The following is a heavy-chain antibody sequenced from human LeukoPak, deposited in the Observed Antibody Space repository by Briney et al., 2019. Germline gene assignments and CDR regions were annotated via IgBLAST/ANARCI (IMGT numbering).Heavy chain of an antibody. V-gene: IGHV3-66*02. CDR1: GFTVSSNY. Sequence: GGSLRLSCAASGFTVSSNYMSWVRQAPGKGLEWVSAIYSGGSTYYADSVKGRFTISRDNSKNTLYLQMNSLRAEDTAVYYCARDPRRRYYYDSSDQGAFDIWGQGTMVTVSS. D-gene: IGHD3-22*01. CDR2: IYSGGST. J-gene: IGHJ3*02. CDR3: ARDPRRRYYYDSSDQGAFDI.